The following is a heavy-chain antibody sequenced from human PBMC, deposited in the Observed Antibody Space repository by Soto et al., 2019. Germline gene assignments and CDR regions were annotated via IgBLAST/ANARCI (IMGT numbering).Heavy chain of an antibody. Sequence: GGSLRLSCAASGFTFSSYGMHWVRQAPGKGLEWVAVIWYDGSNKYYADSVKGRFTISRDNSKNTLYLQMNSLRAEDTAVYYCARVAYCGGDCYSFPADEWYFDLWGRGTLVTVSS. J-gene: IGHJ2*01. CDR2: IWYDGSNK. CDR3: ARVAYCGGDCYSFPADEWYFDL. D-gene: IGHD2-21*02. CDR1: GFTFSSYG. V-gene: IGHV3-33*01.